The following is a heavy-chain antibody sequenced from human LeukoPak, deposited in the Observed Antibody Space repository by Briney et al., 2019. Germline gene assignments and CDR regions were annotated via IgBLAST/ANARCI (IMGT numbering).Heavy chain of an antibody. CDR2: IYYSGST. CDR1: GGSISSYY. J-gene: IGHJ4*02. D-gene: IGHD6-19*01. CDR3: ARELLSSGWYVIDY. V-gene: IGHV4-59*12. Sequence: SETLSLTCTVSGGSISSYYWSWIRQPPGKGLEWIGYIYYSGSTNYNPSLKSRVTISVDKSKNQFSLKLSSVTAADTAVYYCARELLSSGWYVIDYWGQGTLVTVSS.